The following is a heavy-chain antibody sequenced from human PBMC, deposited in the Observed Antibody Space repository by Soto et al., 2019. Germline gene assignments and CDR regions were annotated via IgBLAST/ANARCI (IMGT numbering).Heavy chain of an antibody. CDR2: IIPIFGTA. V-gene: IGHV1-69*13. CDR3: ARDRPSGNWFDT. Sequence: ASVKVSCKASGGTFSSYAISWVRQAPGQGLEWMGGIIPIFGTANYAQKFQGRVTITADESTSTAYMELSSLRSEDTAVYYCARDRPSGNWFDTWGQGTLVTVSS. CDR1: GGTFSSYA. J-gene: IGHJ5*02.